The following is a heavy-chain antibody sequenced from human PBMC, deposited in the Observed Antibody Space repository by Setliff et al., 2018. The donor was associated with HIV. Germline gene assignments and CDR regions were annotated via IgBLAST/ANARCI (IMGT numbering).Heavy chain of an antibody. D-gene: IGHD1-26*01. CDR2: INHSGST. V-gene: IGHV4-34*01. CDR1: GGSFSGYY. Sequence: KPSETLSLICAVYGGSFSGYYWSWIRQPPGKGLEWIGEINHSGSTNYNMSLWSRVTISLDASRNHFSLELISVTAADTAVYYCAGGPGTTSIDYWAQGTLVTVSS. J-gene: IGHJ4*02. CDR3: AGGPGTTSIDY.